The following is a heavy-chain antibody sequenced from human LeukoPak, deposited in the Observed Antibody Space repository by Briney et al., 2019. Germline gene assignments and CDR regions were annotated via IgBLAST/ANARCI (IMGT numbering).Heavy chain of an antibody. V-gene: IGHV3-23*01. CDR3: AAGSRNQPYYFDY. J-gene: IGHJ4*02. CDR2: ISGSGGNT. D-gene: IGHD1-14*01. Sequence: GSLRLSCAASGFTFSTYTMSWVRQAPGKGLEWVSAISGSGGNTYYADSVKGRFTISRDNSKNTLYLQMNSLRAEDTALYYCAAGSRNQPYYFDYWGQGTLVTVSS. CDR1: GFTFSTYT.